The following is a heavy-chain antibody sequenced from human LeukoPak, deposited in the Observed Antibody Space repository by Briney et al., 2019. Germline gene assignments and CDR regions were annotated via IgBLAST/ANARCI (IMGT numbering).Heavy chain of an antibody. J-gene: IGHJ6*03. CDR1: GGSISSYY. V-gene: IGHV4-59*01. CDR2: IYYSGST. CDR3: ARATTEQPNYYYYYMDV. Sequence: PSETLSLTCTVSGGSISSYYWSWIRQRPGKGLEWIGYIYYSGSTNYNPSLKSRVTISVDTSKNQFSLKLSSVTAADTAVYYCARATTEQPNYYYYYMDVWGKGTTVTVSS. D-gene: IGHD4-17*01.